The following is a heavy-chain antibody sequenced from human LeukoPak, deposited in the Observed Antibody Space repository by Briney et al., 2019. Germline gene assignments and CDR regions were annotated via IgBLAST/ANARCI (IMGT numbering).Heavy chain of an antibody. CDR2: IDNSGST. Sequence: SETLSLTCTVSGGSISSSYWSWVRQPPGKGLEWIGYIDNSGSTNYNPSLKSRVTISLDTPKSQFSLKLSSVTAADTAVYYCARAPLYSGGSGWSIYYFYAMDVWGQGTTVTASS. V-gene: IGHV4-59*01. D-gene: IGHD6-19*01. CDR3: ARAPLYSGGSGWSIYYFYAMDV. J-gene: IGHJ6*02. CDR1: GGSISSSY.